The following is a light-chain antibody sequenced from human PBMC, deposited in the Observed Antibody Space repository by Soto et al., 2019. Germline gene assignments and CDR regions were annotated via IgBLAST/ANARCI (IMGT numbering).Light chain of an antibody. CDR3: SSYTSSSTLYV. J-gene: IGLJ1*01. V-gene: IGLV2-14*01. CDR2: DVS. CDR1: SSDVGGYNY. Sequence: QSDLNQPAYVSGSPGQSITISCTGTSSDVGGYNYVSWYQQHPGKAPKLMIYDVSNRPSGVSNRFSGSKSGNTASLTISGLQAEDEADYYCSSYTSSSTLYVFGTGTKVTVL.